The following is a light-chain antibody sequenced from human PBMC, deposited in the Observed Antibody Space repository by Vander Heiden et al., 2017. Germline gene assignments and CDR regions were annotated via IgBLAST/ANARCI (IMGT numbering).Light chain of an antibody. CDR3: LLYYGGALWV. Sequence: QTVVTQEPSLTVSPGGTVTLTCASSTGAVTSGYYPNWFQQKPGQAPRALMYSTSNKHSWTPARFSGSLLGGKAALTLSGVQPEDEAEYYCLLYYGGALWVFGGGTKLTVL. CDR2: STS. CDR1: TGAVTSGYY. J-gene: IGLJ3*02. V-gene: IGLV7-43*01.